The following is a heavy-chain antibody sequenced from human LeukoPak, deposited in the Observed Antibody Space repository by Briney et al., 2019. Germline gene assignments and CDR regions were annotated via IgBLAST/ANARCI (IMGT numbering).Heavy chain of an antibody. CDR3: ARGDSSSWYRYFDY. CDR1: GYSISSGYY. D-gene: IGHD6-13*01. V-gene: IGHV4-38-2*02. J-gene: IGHJ4*02. Sequence: SETLSLTCTVSGYSISSGYYWGWIRQPPGKWLEWIGSIYHSGSTYYNPSLKSRVTISVDTSKNQFSLKLSSVTAADTAVYYCARGDSSSWYRYFDYWGQGTLVTVSS. CDR2: IYHSGST.